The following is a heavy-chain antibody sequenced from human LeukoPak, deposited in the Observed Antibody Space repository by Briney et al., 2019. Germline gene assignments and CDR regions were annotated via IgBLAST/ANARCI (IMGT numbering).Heavy chain of an antibody. D-gene: IGHD2-15*01. CDR3: AAAHLGYCSGGSCYYFDY. CDR2: ISAYNGNT. Sequence: ASVKVSCKASGYTFTGYYMHWVRQAPGQGLEWMGWISAYNGNTNYAQKLQGRVTMTTDTSTSTAYMELRSLRSDDTAVYYCAAAHLGYCSGGSCYYFDYWGQGTLVTVSS. V-gene: IGHV1-18*04. CDR1: GYTFTGYY. J-gene: IGHJ4*02.